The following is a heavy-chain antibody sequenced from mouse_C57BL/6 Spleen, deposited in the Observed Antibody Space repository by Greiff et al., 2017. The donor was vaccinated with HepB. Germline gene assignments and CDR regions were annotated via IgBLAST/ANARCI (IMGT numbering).Heavy chain of an antibody. CDR1: GYTFTSYW. Sequence: QVQLQQPGAELVMPGASVKLSCKASGYTFTSYWMHWVKQRPGQGLEWIGEIDPSDSYTNYNQKFKGKSTLTVDKSSSTAYMQLSSLTSEDSAVYYCARGEDYGNSYWYFDAWGTGTTVTVSS. CDR2: IDPSDSYT. J-gene: IGHJ1*03. D-gene: IGHD2-1*01. CDR3: ARGEDYGNSYWYFDA. V-gene: IGHV1-69*01.